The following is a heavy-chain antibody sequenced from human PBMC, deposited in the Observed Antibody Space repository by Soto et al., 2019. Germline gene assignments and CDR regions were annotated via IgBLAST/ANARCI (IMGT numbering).Heavy chain of an antibody. CDR2: INPNSGGT. D-gene: IGHD5-18*01. J-gene: IGHJ5*02. CDR1: GYTFTGYY. Sequence: ASLKVSFKASGYTFTGYYMPWVRQAPGQGLEWLGWINPNSGGTNYAQKSQGRVTMTRDTSISTAYMELSRLRSDDTAVYYCARVDTAMLDAYIWLALWGQGSLVPVSS. V-gene: IGHV1-2*02. CDR3: ARVDTAMLDAYIWLAL.